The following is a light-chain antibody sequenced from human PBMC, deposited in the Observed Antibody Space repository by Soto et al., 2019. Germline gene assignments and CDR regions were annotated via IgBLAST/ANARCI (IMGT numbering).Light chain of an antibody. J-gene: IGKJ1*01. Sequence: IQLTQSPSSLSASVGDRVTITCRASQGISSYLAWYQQKPGKAPKLLIYAASTLQSGVPSRFSGSGSGTDFTLTISSLQPEDFEHSYSQQYTNTNNPWMFVQRTKVDIK. CDR2: AAS. CDR3: QQYTNTNNPWM. V-gene: IGKV1-9*01. CDR1: QGISSY.